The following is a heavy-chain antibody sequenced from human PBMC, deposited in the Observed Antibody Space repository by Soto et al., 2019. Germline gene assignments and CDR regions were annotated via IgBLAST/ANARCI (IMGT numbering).Heavy chain of an antibody. J-gene: IGHJ6*02. Sequence: GESLKISCKGSGYSFTSYWIGWVRQMPGKGLEWMGIIYPGDSDTRYSPSFQGQVTISADKSISTAYLQWSSLKASDTAMYYCARLPYYYGSGSYPYYYYGMDVWGQGTTVTVS. V-gene: IGHV5-51*01. D-gene: IGHD3-10*01. CDR3: ARLPYYYGSGSYPYYYYGMDV. CDR2: IYPGDSDT. CDR1: GYSFTSYW.